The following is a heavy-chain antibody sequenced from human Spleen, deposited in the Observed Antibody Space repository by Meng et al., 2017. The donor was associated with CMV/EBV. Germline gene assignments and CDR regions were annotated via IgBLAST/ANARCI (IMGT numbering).Heavy chain of an antibody. D-gene: IGHD3-3*01. V-gene: IGHV3-11*06. Sequence: GESLKISCVASGFTFSDYYMSWIRQAPGKGLEWVSSISTTSTYIYYADSVKGRFTISRDNAKNSLYLEMNSLRVEDTAVYYCAGFGVAITNGLDVWGQGTTVTVSS. CDR1: GFTFSDYY. CDR2: ISTTSTYI. J-gene: IGHJ6*02. CDR3: AGFGVAITNGLDV.